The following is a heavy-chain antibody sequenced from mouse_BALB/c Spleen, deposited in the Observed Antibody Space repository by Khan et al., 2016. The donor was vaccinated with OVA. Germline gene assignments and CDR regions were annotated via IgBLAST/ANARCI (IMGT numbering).Heavy chain of an antibody. CDR3: AIGNWAWFAY. J-gene: IGHJ3*01. CDR1: GFTFSSFG. V-gene: IGHV5-17*02. D-gene: IGHD4-1*01. CDR2: ISSDSITL. Sequence: EVQLVESGGGLVQPGGSRKLSCAASGFTFSSFGMHWVRQAPEKGLEWVAYISSDSITLYYADTVKGRFTISRDNPRNTLFLQMTSLRSEDTAMYYCAIGNWAWFAYWGQGTLVTVSA.